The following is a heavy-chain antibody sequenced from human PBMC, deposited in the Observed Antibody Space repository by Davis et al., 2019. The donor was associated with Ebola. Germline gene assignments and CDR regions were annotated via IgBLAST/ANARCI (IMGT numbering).Heavy chain of an antibody. D-gene: IGHD6-19*01. CDR2: ISSSSTTK. Sequence: GESLKISCAASGFTFSSYSMNWVRQAPGRGLEWVSYISSSSTTKYYADSVKGRFTISRDNSKNTLYLQMNSLRAEDTAVYYCAKGLGSSGWYYFDYWGQGTLVTVSS. V-gene: IGHV3-48*04. CDR1: GFTFSSYS. J-gene: IGHJ4*02. CDR3: AKGLGSSGWYYFDY.